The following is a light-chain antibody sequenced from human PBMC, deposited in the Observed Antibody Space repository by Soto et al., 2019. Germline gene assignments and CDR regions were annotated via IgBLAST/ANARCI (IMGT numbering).Light chain of an antibody. Sequence: DIHMTQSPPSLSVSVVDIVTITFQASQDISNYLHWFQQKPGKAPQLLIFDVSNLQTGVPSRFSGGGSGTDFALTISSLEPEDIATYYCQQYDSLPLTFGQGTRLEIK. V-gene: IGKV1-33*01. J-gene: IGKJ5*01. CDR3: QQYDSLPLT. CDR1: QDISNY. CDR2: DVS.